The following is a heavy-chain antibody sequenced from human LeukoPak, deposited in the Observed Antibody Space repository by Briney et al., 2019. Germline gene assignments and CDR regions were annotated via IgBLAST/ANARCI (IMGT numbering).Heavy chain of an antibody. CDR2: ISVSGDST. V-gene: IGHV3-23*01. J-gene: IGHJ6*02. CDR1: GFTLSSHA. CDR3: ARLKNPTGPYYGMDV. Sequence: GGSLRLSCAASGFTLSSHALTWVRQAPGKGLEWVSAISVSGDSTYYVDSVKGRFTISRDNSKSTVYLQLNSLRPEDTALYYCARLKNPTGPYYGMDVWGQGTTVTVS. D-gene: IGHD3-10*01.